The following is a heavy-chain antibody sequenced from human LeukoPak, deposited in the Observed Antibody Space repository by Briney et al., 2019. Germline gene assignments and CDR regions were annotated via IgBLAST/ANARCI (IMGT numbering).Heavy chain of an antibody. CDR1: GFTVSSNY. CDR3: ARLRALCAFDI. J-gene: IGHJ3*02. Sequence: PGGSLRLSCAASGFTVSSNYMSWVRQAPGKGLDGVSVIYSGGSTYYADSVKGRFTISRDNSKNTLYLQMNSLRAEDTAVYYCARLRALCAFDIWGQGTMVTVSS. V-gene: IGHV3-66*01. CDR2: IYSGGST. D-gene: IGHD3-16*01.